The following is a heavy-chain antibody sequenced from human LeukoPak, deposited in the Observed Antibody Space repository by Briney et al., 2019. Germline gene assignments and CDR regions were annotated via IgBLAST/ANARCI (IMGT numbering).Heavy chain of an antibody. CDR2: IFGSGGSA. CDR1: GFTFSGYA. V-gene: IGHV3-23*01. D-gene: IGHD3-16*01. J-gene: IGHJ4*02. CDR3: AKDYVEFDS. Sequence: GGSLRLSCAASGFTFSGYAMTWVRQAPGKGLEWVAAIFGSGGSAFYADSVKGRFTISRGNSRNTLFLQMNSLRVEDTAVYYCAKDYVEFDSWGQGTLVTVSS.